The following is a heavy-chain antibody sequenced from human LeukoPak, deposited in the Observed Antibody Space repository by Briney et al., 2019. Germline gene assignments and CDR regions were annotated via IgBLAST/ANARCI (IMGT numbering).Heavy chain of an antibody. D-gene: IGHD2-2*02. CDR3: ASGGVVVPAAIGNWFDP. CDR1: GGTFSSYA. Sequence: ASVKVSCKASGGTFSSYAISWVRQAPGQGLEWMGGIIPIFGTANYAQKFQGRVTITADESTSTAYMELSSLRSEDTAVYYCASGGVVVPAAIGNWFDPWGQRTLVTVSS. V-gene: IGHV1-69*13. CDR2: IIPIFGTA. J-gene: IGHJ5*02.